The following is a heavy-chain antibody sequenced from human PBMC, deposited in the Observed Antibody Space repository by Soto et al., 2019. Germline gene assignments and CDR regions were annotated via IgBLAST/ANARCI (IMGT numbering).Heavy chain of an antibody. CDR2: IGADGTHK. V-gene: IGHV3-30*01. Sequence: QVRLVESGGGVVQPGRSLRLSCAASGFIIPCCAIHWIRQSPGKGLEWVAVIGADGTHKYYGDSVQGRFTISRDTSQNMVFLQMDSLTAEDTVLYYCARDVRVGEPDYFDDWGQGTLVSVSS. J-gene: IGHJ4*02. D-gene: IGHD1-26*01. CDR3: ARDVRVGEPDYFDD. CDR1: GFIIPCCA.